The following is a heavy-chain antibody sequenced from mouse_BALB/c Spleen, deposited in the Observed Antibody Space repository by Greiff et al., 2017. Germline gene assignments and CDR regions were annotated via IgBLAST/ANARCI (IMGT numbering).Heavy chain of an antibody. CDR2: ISSGGST. CDR3: ARGGAMITRDAMDY. V-gene: IGHV5-6-5*01. D-gene: IGHD2-4*01. CDR1: GFTFSSYA. J-gene: IGHJ4*01. Sequence: EVQLVESGGGLVKPGGSLKLSCAASGFTFSSYAMSWVRQTPEKRLEWVASISSGGSTYYPDSVKGRFTISRDNARNILYLQMSSLRSEDTAMYYCARGGAMITRDAMDYWGQGTSVTVSS.